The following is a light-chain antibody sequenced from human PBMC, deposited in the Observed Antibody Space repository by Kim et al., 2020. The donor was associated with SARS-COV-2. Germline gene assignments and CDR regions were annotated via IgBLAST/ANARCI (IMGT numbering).Light chain of an antibody. CDR1: QSVSSSS. CDR2: GAS. V-gene: IGKV3-20*01. J-gene: IGKJ1*01. Sequence: QGERATLSCRASQSVSSSSLAWYQQRPGQAPRLLIYGASSRATGIPDRFSGSGSGTDFTLTISRLEPEDFSVYYCHQYSRSPPWTFGLGTKVDIK. CDR3: HQYSRSPPWT.